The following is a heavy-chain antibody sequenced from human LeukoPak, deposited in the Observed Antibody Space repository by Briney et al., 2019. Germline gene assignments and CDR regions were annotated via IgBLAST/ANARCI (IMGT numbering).Heavy chain of an antibody. CDR1: GGSIIDFY. V-gene: IGHV4-59*08. CDR2: IYNSGST. CDR3: VRHKRWLQSPDAFDI. J-gene: IGHJ3*02. D-gene: IGHD5-24*01. Sequence: SETLSLTCTVSGGSIIDFYWSWIRQPPGKGLEWIGYIYNSGSTIHNPSLESRVTISVDTSKSQFSLKLTSVTAADTAVYYCVRHKRWLQSPDAFDIWGQGTTVTVSS.